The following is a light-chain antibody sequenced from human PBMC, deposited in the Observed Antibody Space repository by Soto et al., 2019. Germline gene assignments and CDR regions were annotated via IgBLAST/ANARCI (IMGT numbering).Light chain of an antibody. V-gene: IGKV3-15*01. J-gene: IGKJ1*01. CDR2: GTS. CDR3: QQYNIWPPWT. CDR1: QSVNGN. Sequence: EILMTQSPATLSVSPGERATLSCRASQSVNGNLAWYQQKPGQAPRLLIYGTSTRAPGIPARFSGSGSGTEYTLTITSLQSEDFAVYYCQQYNIWPPWTFGQGTKVE.